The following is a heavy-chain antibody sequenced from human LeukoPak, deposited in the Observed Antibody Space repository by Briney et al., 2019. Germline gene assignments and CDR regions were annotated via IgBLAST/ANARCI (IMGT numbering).Heavy chain of an antibody. CDR1: GGSFSGYY. J-gene: IGHJ5*02. V-gene: IGHV4-34*01. Sequence: PSETLSLTCAVYGGSFSGYYWSWIRQPPGKGLEWIGEINHSGSTNYNPSLKSRVTISVDTSKNQFSLKLSSVTAADTAVYYCARHSPYSSSWSPQRGWFDPWGQGTLVTVSS. CDR2: INHSGST. D-gene: IGHD6-13*01. CDR3: ARHSPYSSSWSPQRGWFDP.